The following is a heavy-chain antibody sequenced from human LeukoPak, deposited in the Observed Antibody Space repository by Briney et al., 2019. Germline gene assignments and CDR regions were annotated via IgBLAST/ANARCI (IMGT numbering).Heavy chain of an antibody. Sequence: ASVKVSCKASGGTFSSYAISWVRQAPGQGLEWMGRIIPILGTANYAQKFQGRVTITRNTSISTAYMELSSLRSEDTAVYYCARGDMGDTYSWFDPWGQGTLVTVSS. D-gene: IGHD4-11*01. CDR3: ARGDMGDTYSWFDP. J-gene: IGHJ5*02. CDR2: IIPILGTA. V-gene: IGHV1-69*04. CDR1: GGTFSSYA.